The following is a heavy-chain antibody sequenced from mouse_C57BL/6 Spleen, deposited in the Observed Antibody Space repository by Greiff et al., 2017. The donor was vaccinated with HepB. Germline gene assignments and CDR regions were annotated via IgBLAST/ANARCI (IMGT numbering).Heavy chain of an antibody. V-gene: IGHV1-81*01. J-gene: IGHJ1*03. D-gene: IGHD2-2*01. CDR3: ARVVTTTNNWYFDV. Sequence: QVQLQQSGAELARPGASVKLSCKASGYTFTSYGISWVKQRTGQGLEWIGEIYPRSGNTYYNEKFKGKATLTADKSSSTAYMELRSLTSEDSAVYFCARVVTTTNNWYFDVWGTGTTVTVSS. CDR2: IYPRSGNT. CDR1: GYTFTSYG.